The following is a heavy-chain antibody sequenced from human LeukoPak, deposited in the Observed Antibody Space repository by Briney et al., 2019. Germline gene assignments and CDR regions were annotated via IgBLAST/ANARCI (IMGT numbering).Heavy chain of an antibody. CDR1: GGSISSGSCY. D-gene: IGHD1-26*01. J-gene: IGHJ5*02. Sequence: PSQTLSLTCTVSGGSISSGSCYWSWIRQPAGKGLEWMGRIYTSGSTNYNPSLKSRVTISVDTSKNQFSLKLSSVTAADTAVYYCARVVGARYNWFDPWGQGTLVTVSS. V-gene: IGHV4-61*02. CDR3: ARVVGARYNWFDP. CDR2: IYTSGST.